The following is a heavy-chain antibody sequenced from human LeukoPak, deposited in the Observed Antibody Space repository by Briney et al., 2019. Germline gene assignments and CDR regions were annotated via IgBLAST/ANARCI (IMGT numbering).Heavy chain of an antibody. Sequence: SVKVSCKAVGATFSIYGISWVRQAPGQGLEWMGGIIPISGAAEYAQKFQRRVTITADEPTTTAYMELTSLTSDDTAVYYCARETGTVPFHNVLTGRQDFYYYYIDVWGKGTTVTVSS. D-gene: IGHD3-9*01. V-gene: IGHV1-69*13. CDR2: IIPISGAA. CDR3: ARETGTVPFHNVLTGRQDFYYYYIDV. J-gene: IGHJ6*03. CDR1: GATFSIYG.